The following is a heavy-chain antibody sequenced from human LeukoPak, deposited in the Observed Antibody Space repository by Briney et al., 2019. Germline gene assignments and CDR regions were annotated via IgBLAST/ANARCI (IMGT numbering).Heavy chain of an antibody. V-gene: IGHV3-21*05. CDR2: ICYRGDYA. Sequence: GGSLRLSCAASGFTFSSFAMRWVRQAPGKGLEWLSYICYRGDYANYADSVKGRFTISRDNAKNSLDLQMNSLRAEDAAVYYCARCVLEQLVRPYYYYYGLDVWDKGTTVSVSS. CDR1: GFTFSSFA. D-gene: IGHD2-8*01. CDR3: ARCVLEQLVRPYYYYYGLDV. J-gene: IGHJ6*04.